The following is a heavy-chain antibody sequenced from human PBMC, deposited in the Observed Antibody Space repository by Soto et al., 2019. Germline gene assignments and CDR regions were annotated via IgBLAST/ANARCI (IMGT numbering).Heavy chain of an antibody. D-gene: IGHD5-12*01. CDR2: IYNSERS. Sequence: SETLSLTCTVSGGSISSYYWTWIRQPPGKGLEWIGYIYNSERSNYSPSLKSRVTMSIDTSKNQFSLKLTSVTAADTAVYYCARGYSGYDAALDYWGQGTLVTSPQ. CDR3: ARGYSGYDAALDY. J-gene: IGHJ4*01. CDR1: GGSISSYY. V-gene: IGHV4-59*01.